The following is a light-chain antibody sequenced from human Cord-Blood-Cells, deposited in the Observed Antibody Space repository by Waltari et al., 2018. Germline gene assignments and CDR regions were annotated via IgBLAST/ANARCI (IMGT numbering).Light chain of an antibody. CDR2: LNSDGSH. CDR1: GGHGGHA. CDR3: QTWGTVVV. V-gene: IGLV4-69*01. Sequence: QLVLTQSPTPTGSLGAWVNVACTLSGGHGGHAIALHQQQPEKGTRYLMKLNSDGSHSNGDGIPNRFSGSSSVAERYLTISSLQSEDEADYYCQTWGTVVVFGGGTKLTVL. J-gene: IGLJ2*01.